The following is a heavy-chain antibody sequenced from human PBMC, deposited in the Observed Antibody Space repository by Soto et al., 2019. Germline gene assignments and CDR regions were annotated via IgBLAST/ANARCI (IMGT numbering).Heavy chain of an antibody. D-gene: IGHD4-17*01. CDR2: IWYDGSNK. CDR1: GFTFSSYG. CDR3: ARSTVTHDAFDI. J-gene: IGHJ3*02. V-gene: IGHV3-33*01. Sequence: QVQLVESGGGVVQPGRSLRLSCAAPGFTFSSYGMHWVRQAPGKGLEWVAVIWYDGSNKYYADSVKGRFTISRDNSKNPLYLQMNSLRAEDTAVYYCARSTVTHDAFDIWGQGTMVTVSS.